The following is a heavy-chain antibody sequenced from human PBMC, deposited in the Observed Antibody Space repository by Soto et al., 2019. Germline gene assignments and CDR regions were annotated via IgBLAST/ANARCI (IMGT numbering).Heavy chain of an antibody. CDR3: ARDCVPIGLNWFDP. V-gene: IGHV1-69*01. CDR1: GGTFSSYA. D-gene: IGHD2-21*01. J-gene: IGHJ5*02. Sequence: QVQLVQSGAEVKKPGSSVKVSCKASGGTFSSYAISWVRHAPGQGLEWMGGIIPIFGTANYAQKFQGRVTITADESTSTAYMELSSLRSEDTAVYYCARDCVPIGLNWFDPWGQGTLVTVSS. CDR2: IIPIFGTA.